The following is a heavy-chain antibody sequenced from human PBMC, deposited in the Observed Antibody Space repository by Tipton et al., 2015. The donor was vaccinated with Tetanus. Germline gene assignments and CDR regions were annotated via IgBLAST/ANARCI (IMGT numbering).Heavy chain of an antibody. V-gene: IGHV4-39*01. Sequence: TLSLTCTVSGGSISSSSYYWGWIRQPPGKGLEWIGSIYYSGSTYYNPSLKSRVTISVDTSKNQFSLKLSSVTAADTAVYYCARGDECSSSTSCHPSRRSLGFPEYYYYGMDVWGQGTTVTVSS. CDR3: ARGDECSSSTSCHPSRRSLGFPEYYYYGMDV. CDR2: IYYSGST. J-gene: IGHJ6*02. CDR1: GGSISSSSYY. D-gene: IGHD2-2*01.